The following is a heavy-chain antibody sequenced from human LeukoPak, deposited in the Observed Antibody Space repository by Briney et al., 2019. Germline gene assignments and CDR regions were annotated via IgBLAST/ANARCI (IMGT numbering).Heavy chain of an antibody. CDR1: GFTFDNYW. J-gene: IGHJ4*02. CDR2: INYDGST. V-gene: IGHV3-74*01. CDR3: VRGCSNTSCYPFDC. Sequence: GGSLRLSCAASGFTFDNYWMHWFRQAPGKGLVWVSRINYDGSTNYADSVKGRFTISRDNARNTLYMQMNSLRAEDTAVYYCVRGCSNTSCYPFDCWGQGTLVTVSS. D-gene: IGHD2-2*01.